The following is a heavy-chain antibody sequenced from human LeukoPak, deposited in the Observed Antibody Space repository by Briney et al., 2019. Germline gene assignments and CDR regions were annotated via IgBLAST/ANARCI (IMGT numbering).Heavy chain of an antibody. CDR2: IYYSGST. V-gene: IGHV4-59*01. Sequence: PSETLSLTCTVSGGSISSYYWSWIRQPPGKGLEWIGYIYYSGSTNYNPSRKSRVTISVDTSKNQFSLKLSSVTDADTAVYYCASGIAVAGDFGYWGQGTLVTVSS. J-gene: IGHJ4*02. CDR1: GGSISSYY. D-gene: IGHD6-19*01. CDR3: ASGIAVAGDFGY.